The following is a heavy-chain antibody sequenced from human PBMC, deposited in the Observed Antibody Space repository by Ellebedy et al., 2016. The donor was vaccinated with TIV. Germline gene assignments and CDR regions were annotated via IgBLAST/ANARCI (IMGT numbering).Heavy chain of an antibody. CDR1: GFTFSSHA. V-gene: IGHV3-23*01. CDR3: ANVGGSGTYYNGY. Sequence: GESLKISCGASGFTFSSHAMSWVRQAPGKGLEWVSAVVGSGERTFYADSVKGRFTISRDNSKNMLYLQMSSLKVEDTAVYYCANVGGSGTYYNGYWGQGTLVTVSS. J-gene: IGHJ4*02. D-gene: IGHD3-10*01. CDR2: VVGSGERT.